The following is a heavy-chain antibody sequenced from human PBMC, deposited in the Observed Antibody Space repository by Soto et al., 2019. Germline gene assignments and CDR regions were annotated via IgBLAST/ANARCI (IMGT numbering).Heavy chain of an antibody. CDR2: IYWDDDK. V-gene: IGHV2-5*02. J-gene: IGHJ4*02. CDR1: GFSLSTSGVG. D-gene: IGHD3-16*01. CDR3: ARTVDDYYFDY. Sequence: QITLKESGPTLVKPTQTLTLTCTFSGFSLSTSGVGVGWIRQPPGKALEWLALIYWDDDKRYSPSLKSRLTITKDTSKNQLVLTMTTMDPVDTATYYCARTVDDYYFDYWGQGTLVTVSS.